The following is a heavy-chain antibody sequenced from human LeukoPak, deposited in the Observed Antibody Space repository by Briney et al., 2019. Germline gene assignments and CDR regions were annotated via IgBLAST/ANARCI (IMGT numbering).Heavy chain of an antibody. CDR1: GFTFSSYW. Sequence: GGSLRLSCAASGFTFSSYWMSWVRQAPGKGLEWVSFIYSDNTHYSDSVKGRFTISRDNSKNTLYLQMNSLRAEDTAVYYCARAMSIAARLQTIFDYWGQGTLVTVSS. CDR3: ARAMSIAARLQTIFDY. J-gene: IGHJ4*02. CDR2: IYSDNT. V-gene: IGHV3-53*01. D-gene: IGHD6-6*01.